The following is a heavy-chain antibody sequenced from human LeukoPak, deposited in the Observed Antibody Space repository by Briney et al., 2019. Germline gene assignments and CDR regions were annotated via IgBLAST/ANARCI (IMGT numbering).Heavy chain of an antibody. CDR3: VKSGGYGLIDY. CDR1: GGSISTYY. D-gene: IGHD1-26*01. J-gene: IGHJ4*02. V-gene: IGHV4-59*04. Sequence: SETLSLTCTISGGSISTYYWGWIRQPPGKGLEWIGNIYYSGSTYYNASLQSRVTISIDTSKNQFSLRLNSVTAADTAMYFCVKSGGYGLIDYWGQGTLVTVSS. CDR2: IYYSGST.